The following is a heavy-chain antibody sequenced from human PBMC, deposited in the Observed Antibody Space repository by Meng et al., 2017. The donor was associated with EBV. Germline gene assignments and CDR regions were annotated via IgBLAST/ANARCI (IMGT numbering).Heavy chain of an antibody. Sequence: QIPLKGSRPTLVNPPPTPPLTCTLSGFSLSTRGGGVGWIRQPPGKALEWLALIYWDDDKRYSPSLKSRLTITKDTSKNQVVLTMTNMDPVDAATYYCAHIIAARPFDYWGQGTLVTVSS. V-gene: IGHV2-5*02. CDR2: IYWDDDK. J-gene: IGHJ4*02. CDR1: GFSLSTRGGG. CDR3: AHIIAARPFDY. D-gene: IGHD6-6*01.